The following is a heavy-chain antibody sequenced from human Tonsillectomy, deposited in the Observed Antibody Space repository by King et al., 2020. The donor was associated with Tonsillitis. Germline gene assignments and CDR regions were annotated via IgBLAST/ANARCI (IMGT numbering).Heavy chain of an antibody. CDR1: GFTFSDYY. J-gene: IGHJ4*02. CDR3: ARDLEDDSSGYPDY. D-gene: IGHD3-22*01. CDR2: ISRSGSTI. V-gene: IGHV3-11*01. Sequence: QLVQSGGGLVKPGGSLRLSCAASGFTFSDYYMNCIRQAPGKGLEWVSYISRSGSTIYYADSVKGRFTISRDNAKNSLYLQMISLRAEDTAVYYCARDLEDDSSGYPDYWGQGTLVTVSS.